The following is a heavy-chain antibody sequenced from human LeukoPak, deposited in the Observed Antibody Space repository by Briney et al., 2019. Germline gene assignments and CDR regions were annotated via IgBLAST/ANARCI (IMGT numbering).Heavy chain of an antibody. CDR1: GGSISSHY. D-gene: IGHD5-18*01. J-gene: IGHJ4*02. CDR2: IFYSGST. V-gene: IGHV4-59*11. Sequence: SETLSLTCTVSGGSISSHYRSWIRQPPGKGLEWIGYIFYSGSTKYNPSLKSRVTISVDKSKNQFSLKLSSATAADTAVYYCARGTAVVTFNYWGQGTLVTVSS. CDR3: ARGTAVVTFNY.